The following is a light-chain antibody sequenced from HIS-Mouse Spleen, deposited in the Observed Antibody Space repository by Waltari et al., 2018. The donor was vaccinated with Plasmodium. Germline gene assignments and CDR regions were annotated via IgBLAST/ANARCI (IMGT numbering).Light chain of an antibody. CDR2: EVS. CDR3: SSYAGSNNVV. CDR1: SSDVVGYNY. V-gene: IGLV2-8*01. Sequence: QSALTQPPSASGSPGQSVPISCTGTSSDVVGYNYVSWYQQHPGKAPKLMIYEVSKRPSGVPDRFSGSKSGNTASLTVSGLQAEDEADYYCSSYAGSNNVVFGGGTKLTVL. J-gene: IGLJ2*01.